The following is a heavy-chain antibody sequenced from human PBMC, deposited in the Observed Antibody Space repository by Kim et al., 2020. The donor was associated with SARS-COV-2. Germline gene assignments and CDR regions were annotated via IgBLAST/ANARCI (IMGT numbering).Heavy chain of an antibody. J-gene: IGHJ4*02. CDR1: GYTFTGYY. Sequence: ASVKVSCKASGYTFTGYYMHWVRQAPGQGLEWMGWINPNSGGTNYAQKFQGRVTMTRDTSISTAYMELSRLRSDDTAVYYCARDPDWEWVFDYWGQGTLVTVSS. CDR2: INPNSGGT. CDR3: ARDPDWEWVFDY. D-gene: IGHD3-3*01. V-gene: IGHV1-2*02.